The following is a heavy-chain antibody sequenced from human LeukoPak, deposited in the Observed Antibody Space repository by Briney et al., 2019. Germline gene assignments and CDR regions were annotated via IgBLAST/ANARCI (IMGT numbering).Heavy chain of an antibody. Sequence: SGTLSLTCAVSGESISSSNWWSWVRQPPGKGLEWIGYIYYSGSTNYNPSLKSRVTISVDTSKNQFSLKLSSVTAADTAVYYCARSRRVIFGVVIDAFDIWGQGTMVTVSS. J-gene: IGHJ3*02. CDR1: GESISSSNW. D-gene: IGHD3-3*01. CDR3: ARSRRVIFGVVIDAFDI. V-gene: IGHV4-4*02. CDR2: IYYSGST.